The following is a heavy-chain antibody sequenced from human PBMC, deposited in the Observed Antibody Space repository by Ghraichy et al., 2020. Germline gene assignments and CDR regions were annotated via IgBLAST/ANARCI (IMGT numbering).Heavy chain of an antibody. CDR2: IYYSGST. D-gene: IGHD2-2*01. V-gene: IGHV4-59*08. J-gene: IGHJ4*02. CDR3: ARLPAYDPSRIDY. CDR1: GGSISSYY. Sequence: SETLSLTCTVSGGSISSYYWSWIRQPPGKGLEWIGYIYYSGSTNYNPSLKSRVTISVDTSKNQFSLKLSSVTAADTAVYYCARLPAYDPSRIDYWGQGTLVTVSS.